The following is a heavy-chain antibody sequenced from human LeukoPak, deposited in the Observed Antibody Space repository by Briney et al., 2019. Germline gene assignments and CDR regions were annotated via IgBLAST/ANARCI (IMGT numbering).Heavy chain of an antibody. D-gene: IGHD5-24*01. V-gene: IGHV4-59*01. J-gene: IGHJ4*02. Sequence: PSETLSLTCTVSGGSISSYYWSWIRQPPGKGLEWIGYIYYSGSTNYNPSLKSRVTISVDTSKNQFSLKLSSVTAADTAVYYCARDGSRDGYNSFDYWGQGTLVSVSS. CDR2: IYYSGST. CDR3: ARDGSRDGYNSFDY. CDR1: GGSISSYY.